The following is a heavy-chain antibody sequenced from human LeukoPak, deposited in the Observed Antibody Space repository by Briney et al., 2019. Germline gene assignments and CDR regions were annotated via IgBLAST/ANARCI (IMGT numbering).Heavy chain of an antibody. CDR1: GGSISSSSYC. V-gene: IGHV4-39*07. J-gene: IGHJ4*02. CDR2: IYYSGST. Sequence: SETLSLTCTVSGGSISSSSYCWGWIRQPPGKGLEWIGSIYYSGSTYYNPSLKSRVTISVDTSKNQFSLKLSSVTAADTAVYYCARVYSGSFAFDYWGQGTLVTVSS. CDR3: ARVYSGSFAFDY. D-gene: IGHD1-26*01.